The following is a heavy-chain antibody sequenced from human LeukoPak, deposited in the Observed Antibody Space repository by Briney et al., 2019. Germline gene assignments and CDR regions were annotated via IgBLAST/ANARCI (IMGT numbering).Heavy chain of an antibody. CDR2: IYYSGST. CDR1: GGSFSGYY. CDR3: ARGGARYGGIDY. D-gene: IGHD4-23*01. J-gene: IGHJ4*02. Sequence: SETLSLTCAVYGGSFSGYYWSWIRQPPGKGLEWIGYIYYSGSTYYNPSLKSRVTISVDTSKNQFSLKLSSVTAADTAVYYCARGGARYGGIDYWGQGTLVTVSS. V-gene: IGHV4-30-4*08.